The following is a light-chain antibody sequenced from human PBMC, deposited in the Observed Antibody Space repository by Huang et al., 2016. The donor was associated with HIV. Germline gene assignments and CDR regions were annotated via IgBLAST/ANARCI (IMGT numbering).Light chain of an antibody. Sequence: EIVLTQSPATLSLSPGGRATLSCRASQNISSFLGCYQQGAGQAPRLLIYGASNRATGIPARFSGSGSGTDFTLTINNLEPGDFAVYYCQQRFTFGPGTKVDIK. J-gene: IGKJ3*01. CDR2: GAS. CDR3: QQRFT. V-gene: IGKV3-11*01. CDR1: QNISSF.